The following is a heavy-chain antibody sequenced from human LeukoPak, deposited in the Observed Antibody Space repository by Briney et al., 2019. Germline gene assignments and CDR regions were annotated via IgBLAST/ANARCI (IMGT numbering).Heavy chain of an antibody. V-gene: IGHV4-59*08. CDR3: ARRRIVGAKPAFDI. CDR2: IYYSGST. CDR1: GDSISSYY. J-gene: IGHJ3*02. Sequence: SETLSLTCTVSGDSISSYYWSWIRQPPGKGLQWIGYIYYSGSTNYNPSLKSRVTISVDTSKNQFSLKVSSVTAADTAVYYCARRRIVGAKPAFDIWGQGTMVTVSS. D-gene: IGHD1-26*01.